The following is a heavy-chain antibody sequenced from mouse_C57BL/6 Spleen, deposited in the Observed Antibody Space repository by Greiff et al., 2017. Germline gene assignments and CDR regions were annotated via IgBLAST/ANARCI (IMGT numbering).Heavy chain of an antibody. Sequence: QVQLQQSGAELVRPGASVTLSCKASGYTFTDYEMHWVKQTPGHGLEWIGANDPETGGTAYNQKFKGKAILTADKSSSTAYMELRSLTSEDSAVYYCTSEGGYYDNDGGFDYWGQGTTLTVSS. V-gene: IGHV1-15*01. CDR2: NDPETGGT. CDR3: TSEGGYYDNDGGFDY. J-gene: IGHJ2*01. D-gene: IGHD2-4*01. CDR1: GYTFTDYE.